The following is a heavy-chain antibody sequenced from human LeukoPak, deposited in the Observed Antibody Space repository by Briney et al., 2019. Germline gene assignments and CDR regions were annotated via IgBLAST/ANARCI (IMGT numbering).Heavy chain of an antibody. CDR2: IYYSGST. CDR1: GGSISSGDNY. Sequence: KPSETLSLTCTVSGGSISSGDNYWSWIRQPPGKGLEWIGYIYYSGSTYYNPSLKSRVTISVDTSKNQFSLKPSSVTAADTAVYYCARGDLYSSSWYNWGQGTLVTVSS. J-gene: IGHJ4*02. D-gene: IGHD6-13*01. CDR3: ARGDLYSSSWYN. V-gene: IGHV4-30-4*08.